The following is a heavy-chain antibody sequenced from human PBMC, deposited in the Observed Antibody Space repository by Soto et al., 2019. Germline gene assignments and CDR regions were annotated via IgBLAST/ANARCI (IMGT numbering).Heavy chain of an antibody. J-gene: IGHJ4*02. CDR2: ISGSGGST. CDR3: ATSYPYYYDSSGYYYAYDY. CDR1: GFTFSSYA. Sequence: EVQLLESGGGLVQPGGSLRLSCAASGFTFSSYAMSWVRQAPGKGLEWVSAISGSGGSTYYADSVKGRFTISRDNSKNTLYLQMNSLRAEDTAVYYCATSYPYYYDSSGYYYAYDYWGQGTLVTVSS. V-gene: IGHV3-23*01. D-gene: IGHD3-22*01.